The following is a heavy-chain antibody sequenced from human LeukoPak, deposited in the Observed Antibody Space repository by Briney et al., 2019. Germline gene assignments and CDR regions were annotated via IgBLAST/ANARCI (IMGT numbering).Heavy chain of an antibody. D-gene: IGHD5-12*01. CDR2: VSHSGNT. CDR1: GASISHFS. V-gene: IGHV4-59*08. J-gene: IGHJ3*02. Sequence: SETLSLTCTVSGASISHFSWTWMRQPTGKGLEWIGYVSHSGNTNYNPSLKNRVTISVDRSKNHLSLRLGSVTAADTAVYYCARHGGETIVAAVLHAFDIWGQGTMVTVSS. CDR3: ARHGGETIVAAVLHAFDI.